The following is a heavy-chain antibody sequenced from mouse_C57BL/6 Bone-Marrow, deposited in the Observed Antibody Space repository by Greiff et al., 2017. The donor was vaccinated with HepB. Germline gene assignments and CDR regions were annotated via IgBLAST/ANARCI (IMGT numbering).Heavy chain of an antibody. CDR2: IDPETGGT. V-gene: IGHV1-15*01. J-gene: IGHJ2*01. CDR3: PITTVVAFDY. D-gene: IGHD1-1*01. Sequence: LVESGAELVRPGASVTLSCKASGYTFTDYEMHWVKQTPVHGLEWIGAIDPETGGTAYNQKFKGKAILTADKSSSTAYMELRSLTSEDSAVYYCPITTVVAFDYWGQGTTLTVSS. CDR1: GYTFTDYE.